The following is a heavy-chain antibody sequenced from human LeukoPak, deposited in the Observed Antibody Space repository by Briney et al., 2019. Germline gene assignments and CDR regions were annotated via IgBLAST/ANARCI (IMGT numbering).Heavy chain of an antibody. CDR3: AKDVCTSPRCLLYSDS. V-gene: IGHV3-23*01. CDR2: ISGVNT. D-gene: IGHD2-8*01. Sequence: AGGPLRLSCATSGFAFSNYAMSWFRQAPGKGLEWVSGISGVNTYYADSVKGRFTISRDNSKNVLYVQMNRLRVEDTAVYFCAKDVCTSPRCLLYSDSWGQGTLVTVSS. J-gene: IGHJ4*02. CDR1: GFAFSNYA.